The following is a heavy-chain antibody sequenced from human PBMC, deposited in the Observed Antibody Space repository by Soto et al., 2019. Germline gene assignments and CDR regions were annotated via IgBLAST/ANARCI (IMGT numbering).Heavy chain of an antibody. CDR1: GYTFTSYA. CDR2: INAGNGNT. J-gene: IGHJ4*02. Sequence: QVQLVQSGAEVKKPGASVKVSCKASGYTFTSYAMHWVRQAPGQRLEWMGWINAGNGNTNYAQKLQGRVTMTTDTSTSTAYMELRSLRSDDTAVYYCAREPEPSYSSGPFGYWGQGTLVTVSS. CDR3: AREPEPSYSSGPFGY. D-gene: IGHD6-19*01. V-gene: IGHV1-3*01.